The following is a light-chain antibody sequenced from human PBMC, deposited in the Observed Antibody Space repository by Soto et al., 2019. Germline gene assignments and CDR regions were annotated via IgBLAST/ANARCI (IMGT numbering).Light chain of an antibody. Sequence: SYELTQPPSVSVAPGKTARITCGGNNIGSKSVHWYQQKPGQAPVLVIYYDSDRPSGTPERFSGSNSGNTATLTISRVEAGDEADYYCQVWDSSSDHPVFGGGTKVTVL. J-gene: IGLJ2*01. CDR2: YDS. V-gene: IGLV3-21*04. CDR3: QVWDSSSDHPV. CDR1: NIGSKS.